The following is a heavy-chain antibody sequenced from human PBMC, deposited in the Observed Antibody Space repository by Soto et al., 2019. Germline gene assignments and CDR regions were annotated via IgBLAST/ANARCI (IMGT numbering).Heavy chain of an antibody. Sequence: SETLSLTCTVSGASISGDYYHWTWIHQPPGKGLEWIGYVFHSGSVLYNPSLKSRLNISVDTSKNQFSLRLSSVTAADTAVYFCAREDDGGDRDYYGLDVWGQGTTVTVSS. CDR3: AREDDGGDRDYYGLDV. V-gene: IGHV4-30-4*08. CDR2: VFHSGSV. CDR1: GASISGDYYH. J-gene: IGHJ6*02. D-gene: IGHD2-21*02.